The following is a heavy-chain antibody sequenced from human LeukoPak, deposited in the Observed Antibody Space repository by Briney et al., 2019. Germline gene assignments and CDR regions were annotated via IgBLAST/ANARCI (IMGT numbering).Heavy chain of an antibody. J-gene: IGHJ5*02. V-gene: IGHV3-48*03. CDR2: ITSSGDTI. D-gene: IGHD3-3*01. Sequence: GGSLSLSCAASGFTFSSNEMNWVRQAPGKGLEWVSYITSSGDTIFYADSVKGRFTISRDNSKNTLYLQMNSLRAEDTAVYYCAKGSGYWFDPWGQGTLVTVSS. CDR1: GFTFSSNE. CDR3: AKGSGYWFDP.